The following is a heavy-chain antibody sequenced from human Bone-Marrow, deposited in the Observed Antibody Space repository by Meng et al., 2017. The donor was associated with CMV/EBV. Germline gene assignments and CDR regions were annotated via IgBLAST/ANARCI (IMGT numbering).Heavy chain of an antibody. Sequence: AWNWIRQSPSRVLEWLGRAYYRSKWYDDYAVSVKSRITISPDTDRNQFALRLNSVTPEDAAVYYCARELVTTVRGVILHYYGMDVWGQGTTVTVSS. V-gene: IGHV6-1*01. D-gene: IGHD3-10*01. CDR1: A. CDR3: ARELVTTVRGVILHYYGMDV. CDR2: AYYRSKWYD. J-gene: IGHJ6*02.